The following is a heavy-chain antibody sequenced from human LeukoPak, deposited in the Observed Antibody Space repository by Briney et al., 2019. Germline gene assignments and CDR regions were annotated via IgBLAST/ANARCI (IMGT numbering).Heavy chain of an antibody. Sequence: GGSLRLSCAASGFTFSSYGMHWVRQAPGKGLGGVAVISYEGSNKYYADSVKGRFTISRDNSKNTLYLQMNSLRAEDTAVYYCAKDRVAAVAAYYYGMDVWGQGTTVTVSS. CDR3: AKDRVAAVAAYYYGMDV. CDR2: ISYEGSNK. V-gene: IGHV3-30*18. J-gene: IGHJ6*02. CDR1: GFTFSSYG. D-gene: IGHD6-19*01.